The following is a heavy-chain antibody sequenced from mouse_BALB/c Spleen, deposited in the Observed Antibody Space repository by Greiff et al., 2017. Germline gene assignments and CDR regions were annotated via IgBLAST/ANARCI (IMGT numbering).Heavy chain of an antibody. CDR1: GFSLTSYG. V-gene: IGHV2-9*02. J-gene: IGHJ3*01. CDR2: IWAGGST. D-gene: IGHD1-1*01. CDR3: AREDYGSRGGFAY. Sequence: VQLQESGPGLVAPSQSLSITCTVSGFSLTSYGVHWVRQPPGKGLEWLGVIWAGGSTNYNSALMSRLSISKDNSKSQVFLKMNSLQTDDTAMYYCAREDYGSRGGFAYWGQGTLVTVSA.